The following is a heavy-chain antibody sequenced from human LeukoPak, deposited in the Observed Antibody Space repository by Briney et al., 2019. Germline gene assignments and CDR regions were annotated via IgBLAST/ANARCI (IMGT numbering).Heavy chain of an antibody. CDR1: GGSFSGYY. CDR2: INHSGST. D-gene: IGHD3-22*01. Sequence: SEALSLTCAVYGGSFSGYYWSWIRQPPGKGLEWIGEINHSGSTNYNPSLKSRVTISVDTSKNQFSLKLSSVTAADTAVYYCARRRGTMIVVVIPNFDYWGQGTLVTVSS. CDR3: ARRRGTMIVVVIPNFDY. V-gene: IGHV4-34*01. J-gene: IGHJ4*02.